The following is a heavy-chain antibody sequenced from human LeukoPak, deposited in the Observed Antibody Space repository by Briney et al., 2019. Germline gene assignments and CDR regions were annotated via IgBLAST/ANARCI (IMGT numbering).Heavy chain of an antibody. CDR1: GYTFTSYG. CDR3: ARGIPYYYYYMDV. V-gene: IGHV1-18*01. Sequence: ASVKVPCKASGYTFTSYGISWVRQAPGQGLEWMGWISAYNGNTNYAQKLQGRVTMTTDTSTSTAYMELSSLRSEDTAVYYCARGIPYYYYYMDVWGKGTTVTVSS. J-gene: IGHJ6*03. CDR2: ISAYNGNT.